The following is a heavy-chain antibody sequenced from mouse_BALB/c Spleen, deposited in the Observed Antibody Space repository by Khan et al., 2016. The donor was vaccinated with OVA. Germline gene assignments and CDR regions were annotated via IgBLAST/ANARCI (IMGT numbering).Heavy chain of an antibody. Sequence: VQLQQSGAELAKPGASVKMSCKASGYTFTTYWMHWVKQRPGQGLEWIGYIHPTSGYTDYNEKFKDRATLSADKSSRTAYRQLSSLTSEDSAVYYCTRERIDYWGQGTTLTVSS. CDR2: IHPTSGYT. CDR1: GYTFTTYW. V-gene: IGHV1-7*01. CDR3: TRERIDY. J-gene: IGHJ2*01.